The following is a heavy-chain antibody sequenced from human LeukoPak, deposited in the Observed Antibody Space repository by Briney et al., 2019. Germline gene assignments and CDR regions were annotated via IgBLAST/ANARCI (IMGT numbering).Heavy chain of an antibody. J-gene: IGHJ4*02. D-gene: IGHD3-22*01. CDR2: ISSSSSYI. CDR1: GFTFSSYS. Sequence: GESLRLSCAASGFTFSSYSMNWVRQAPGKGLEWVSSISSSSSYIYYADSVKGRFTISRDNAKNSLYLQMNSLRAEDTAVYYCAKDHSSGYYYIDYWGQGTLVTVSS. CDR3: AKDHSSGYYYIDY. V-gene: IGHV3-21*01.